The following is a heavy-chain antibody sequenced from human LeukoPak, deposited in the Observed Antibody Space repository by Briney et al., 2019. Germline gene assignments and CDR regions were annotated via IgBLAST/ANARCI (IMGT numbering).Heavy chain of an antibody. CDR2: INPNSGGT. J-gene: IGHJ4*02. CDR3: ARLLRGYFDY. V-gene: IGHV1-2*02. D-gene: IGHD3-3*01. Sequence: GASVKVSCKASGYTFTSYDINWVRQATGQGLEWMGWINPNSGGTNYAQKFQGRVTMARDTSISTAYMELSRLRSDDTAVYYCARLLRGYFDYWGQGTMVTVSS. CDR1: GYTFTSYD.